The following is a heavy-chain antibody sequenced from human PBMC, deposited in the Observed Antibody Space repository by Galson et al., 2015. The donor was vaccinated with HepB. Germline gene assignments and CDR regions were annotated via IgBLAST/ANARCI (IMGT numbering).Heavy chain of an antibody. V-gene: IGHV3-30-3*01. J-gene: IGHJ4*02. CDR1: GFTFRSYA. Sequence: LRLSCAASGFTFRSYAMHWVRQAPGQGLEWVAVISYDGSNKYYADSVKGRFTISRDNSKNTLYLQMNSLRAEDTAVYYCARDRRGVGATFDYWGQGTLVTVSS. CDR3: ARDRRGVGATFDY. CDR2: ISYDGSNK. D-gene: IGHD1-26*01.